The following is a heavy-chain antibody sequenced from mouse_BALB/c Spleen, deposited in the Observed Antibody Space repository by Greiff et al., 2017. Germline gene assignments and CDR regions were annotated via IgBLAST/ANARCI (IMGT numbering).Heavy chain of an antibody. CDR2: IWSGGST. Sequence: QVQLKESGPGLVQPSQSLSITCTVSGFSLTSYGVHWVRQSPGKGLEWLGVIWSGGSTDYNAAFISRLSISKDNSKSQVFFKMNSLQANDTAIYYCARIYYDYTYAMDYWGQGTSVTVSS. J-gene: IGHJ4*01. V-gene: IGHV2-2*02. CDR3: ARIYYDYTYAMDY. D-gene: IGHD2-4*01. CDR1: GFSLTSYG.